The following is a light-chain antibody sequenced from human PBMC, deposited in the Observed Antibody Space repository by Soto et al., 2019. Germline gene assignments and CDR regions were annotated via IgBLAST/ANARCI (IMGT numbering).Light chain of an antibody. J-gene: IGKJ1*01. CDR1: QSVTSSY. V-gene: IGKV3-20*01. CDR3: QQYQNSPRT. Sequence: EIVLTQSPGTLSLSPGERATISCRASQSVTSSYLAWYQQKPGQAPRLLIYGASSRATGIPDRFRGSGSGTDFTLTISRLEPEDFAMYYCQQYQNSPRTFGQGTKVEIK. CDR2: GAS.